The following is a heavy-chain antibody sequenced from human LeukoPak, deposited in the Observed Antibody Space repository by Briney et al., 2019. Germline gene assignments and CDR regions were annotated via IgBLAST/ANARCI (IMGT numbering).Heavy chain of an antibody. CDR3: ARGGIAAAAYYFDY. J-gene: IGHJ4*02. V-gene: IGHV3-7*04. CDR2: IKQDGSEK. D-gene: IGHD6-13*01. Sequence: GGSLRLSCVASGFTFSTYGVSWIRQAPGKGLEWVANIKQDGSEKYYVDSVKGRFTISRDNAKDSLYLQMNSLRAEDTAVYYCARGGIAAAAYYFDYWGQGTLVTVSS. CDR1: GFTFSTYG.